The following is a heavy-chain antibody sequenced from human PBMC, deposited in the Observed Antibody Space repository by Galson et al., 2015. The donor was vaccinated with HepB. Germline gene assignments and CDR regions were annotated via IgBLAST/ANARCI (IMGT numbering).Heavy chain of an antibody. CDR2: IIPLFGSA. CDR1: GVTFSSYA. J-gene: IGHJ4*02. D-gene: IGHD3-22*01. Sequence: SVKVSCKASGVTFSSYAISWLRQAPGQGLEWMGGIIPLFGSANYAQKLQGGVTIAADESTSTTYMELSSLRSEDTALYYCARQFDSGGYYAYWGQGTLVTVSS. V-gene: IGHV1-69*13. CDR3: ARQFDSGGYYAY.